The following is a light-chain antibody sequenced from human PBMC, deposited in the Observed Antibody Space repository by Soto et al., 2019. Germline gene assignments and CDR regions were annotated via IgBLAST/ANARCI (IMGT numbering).Light chain of an antibody. CDR3: MQPLENFRT. V-gene: IGKV2-28*01. Sequence: IVLTQSPLSVPVTAGEPASISWRSSQSLLNRNGYNYLDWYMQKPGQSKQLIISLASNRASGVNDRFSGSGSDTYFTLEISRVEADDVGVYYCMQPLENFRTFGHGTQVDIK. J-gene: IGKJ1*01. CDR2: LAS. CDR1: QSLLNRNGYNY.